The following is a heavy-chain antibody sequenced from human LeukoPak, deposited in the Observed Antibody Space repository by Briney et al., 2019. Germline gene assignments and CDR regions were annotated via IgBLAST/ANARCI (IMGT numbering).Heavy chain of an antibody. Sequence: AXXGTFXSYAXXWVRQAPGQGVEXMXGIIXIFGTANYAQKFQGRVTINADESTSTAYMELSGLRSEDTAVYYCAKDSSGWFRYHYYYYMDVWGKGTTVTVSS. J-gene: IGHJ6*03. CDR2: IIXIFGTA. D-gene: IGHD6-19*01. V-gene: IGHV1-69*01. CDR1: XGTFXSYA. CDR3: AKDSSGWFRYHYYYYMDV.